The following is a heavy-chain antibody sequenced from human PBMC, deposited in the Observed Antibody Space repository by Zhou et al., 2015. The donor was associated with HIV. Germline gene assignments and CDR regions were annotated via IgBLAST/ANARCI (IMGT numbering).Heavy chain of an antibody. CDR1: GGTFSSYA. CDR3: ARDGVDGYGGNSVYYFDY. CDR2: IIPIFGTA. Sequence: QVQLVQSGAEVKKPGSSVKVSCKASGGTFSSYAISWVRQAPGQGLEWMGGIIPIFGTANYAQKFQGRVTITADESTSTAYMELRSLRSDDTAVYYCARDGVDGYGGNSVYYFDYWGQGTLVTVSS. D-gene: IGHD4-23*01. V-gene: IGHV1-69*01. J-gene: IGHJ4*02.